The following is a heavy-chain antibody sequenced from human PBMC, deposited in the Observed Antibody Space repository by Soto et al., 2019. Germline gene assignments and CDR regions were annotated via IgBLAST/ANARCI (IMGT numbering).Heavy chain of an antibody. V-gene: IGHV3-74*01. CDR2: ISNDGSDI. CDR3: TRDIPKYWFDS. Sequence: EVHVVESGGGLVQPGGSLRLSCEASGATFANYWMHWVRQVPGKGLVWVSRISNDGSDITYADSVKGRFTASRDNTKNRVFLQMNNLTVEDTAVYSCTRDIPKYWFDSWGQGTLVTVSS. D-gene: IGHD2-21*01. CDR1: GATFANYW. J-gene: IGHJ5*01.